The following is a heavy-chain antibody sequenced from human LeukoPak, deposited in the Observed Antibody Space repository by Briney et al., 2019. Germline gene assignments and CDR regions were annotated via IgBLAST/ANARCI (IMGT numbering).Heavy chain of an antibody. D-gene: IGHD6-19*01. CDR3: ARVGGAVAGTGDWFDP. Sequence: GGSLRLSCTASGITFGDYAMSWVRQAPGKGLEWVGFIRSKTYGGTTEYAASVKGRFTISREDFKSIAYLQMNSPKTEDTAVYYRARVGGAVAGTGDWFDPWGQGTLVTVSS. V-gene: IGHV3-49*04. J-gene: IGHJ5*02. CDR2: IRSKTYGGTT. CDR1: GITFGDYA.